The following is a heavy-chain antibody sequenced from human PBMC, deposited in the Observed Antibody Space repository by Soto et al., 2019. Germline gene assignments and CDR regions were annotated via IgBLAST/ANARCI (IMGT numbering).Heavy chain of an antibody. CDR1: GGSFSGYY. Sequence: QVQLQQWGAGLLKPSETLSLTCAVYGGSFSGYYWSWFRQPPGKGLVWMGEINHSGSTNYNPSLKSRVPISEDTPKNQFSLTLSHVTAPDTAVYYCDTGRSIMVREVIARMFDSWGQGTRVTVAS. CDR2: INHSGST. D-gene: IGHD3-10*01. CDR3: DTGRSIMVREVIARMFDS. V-gene: IGHV4-34*01. J-gene: IGHJ4*02.